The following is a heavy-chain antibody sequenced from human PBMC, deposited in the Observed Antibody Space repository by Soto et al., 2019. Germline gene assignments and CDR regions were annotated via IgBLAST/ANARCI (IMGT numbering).Heavy chain of an antibody. D-gene: IGHD3-22*01. CDR2: ISGSGGHT. J-gene: IGHJ4*02. Sequence: GGSLRLSCATSGFTFSSSAMHWVRQVPGKGLEWVSGISGSGGHTYYADSVKGRFTISRDRSKNTLYLQMDSLRAEDTAIYYCAKDPTSMIVVGNFDYWGQGALVTVSS. V-gene: IGHV3-23*01. CDR1: GFTFSSSA. CDR3: AKDPTSMIVVGNFDY.